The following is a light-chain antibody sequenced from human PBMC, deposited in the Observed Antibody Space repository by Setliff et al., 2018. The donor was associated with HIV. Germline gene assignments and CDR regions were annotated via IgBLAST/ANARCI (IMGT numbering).Light chain of an antibody. J-gene: IGLJ1*01. Sequence: QSVLTQPPSASGTPGQRVTISCSGSSSNIRTNTVHWYQHLPGTAPKLLIYSTNKRPSGVPDRFSGSKSGTSASLAISGFQSEDEADYYCAAWHDSLTGYVFGTGTKVTVL. CDR1: SSNIRTNT. CDR2: STN. V-gene: IGLV1-44*01. CDR3: AAWHDSLTGYV.